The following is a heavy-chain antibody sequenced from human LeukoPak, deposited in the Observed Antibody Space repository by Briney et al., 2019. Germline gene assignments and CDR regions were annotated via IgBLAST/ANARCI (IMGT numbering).Heavy chain of an antibody. V-gene: IGHV3-21*01. CDR2: ISSSSSYI. CDR3: ASRTEGAGDLYGMDV. Sequence: PGGSLRLSCAASGFTFSSYSMNWVRQAPGKGLEWVSSISSSSSYIYYADSVKGRFTISRDNAKNSLYLQMNSLRAEDTAVYYCASRTEGAGDLYGMDVWGQGTTVTVSS. D-gene: IGHD7-27*01. CDR1: GFTFSSYS. J-gene: IGHJ6*02.